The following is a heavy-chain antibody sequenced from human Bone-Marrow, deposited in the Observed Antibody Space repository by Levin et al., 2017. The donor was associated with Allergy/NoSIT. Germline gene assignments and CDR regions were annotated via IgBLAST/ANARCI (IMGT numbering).Heavy chain of an antibody. CDR1: GGSVSSYY. Sequence: PSETLSLTCTVSGGSVSSYYWSWIRQPPGEGLEWLGYISNSGSTTYSPSLKSRVTISVDTSKNQFSLKLTSVTAADTAVYYCAKDWGSQWGQGTLVTVSS. J-gene: IGHJ4*02. CDR2: ISNSGST. V-gene: IGHV4-59*02. CDR3: AKDWGSQ. D-gene: IGHD3-16*01.